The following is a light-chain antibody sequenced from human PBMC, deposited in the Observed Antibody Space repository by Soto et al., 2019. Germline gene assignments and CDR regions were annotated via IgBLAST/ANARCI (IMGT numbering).Light chain of an antibody. CDR1: SSDVGGYNY. J-gene: IGLJ2*01. CDR2: DVR. Sequence: QSALTQPASVSGSPGQSITISCTGTSSDVGGYNYVSWYQQHPGKAPKLMIYDVRNRPSGVSNRFSGSKSGSTASLTISGLQAEDEADYYCGSYTGTGTLVFGGGTQLTVL. CDR3: GSYTGTGTLV. V-gene: IGLV2-14*01.